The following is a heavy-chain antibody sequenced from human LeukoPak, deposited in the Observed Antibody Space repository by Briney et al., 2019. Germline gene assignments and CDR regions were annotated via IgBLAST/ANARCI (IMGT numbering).Heavy chain of an antibody. D-gene: IGHD6-19*01. CDR1: GYTFTGYY. V-gene: IGHV1-2*06. J-gene: IGHJ4*02. CDR3: ARDHGAVAGTFDY. Sequence: ASVKVSCKASGYTFTGYYMHSVRQAPGQGLEWMGRINPNSGGTNYAQKFQGRVTMTRDTSISTAYMELSRLRSDDTAVYYCARDHGAVAGTFDYWGQGTLVTVSS. CDR2: INPNSGGT.